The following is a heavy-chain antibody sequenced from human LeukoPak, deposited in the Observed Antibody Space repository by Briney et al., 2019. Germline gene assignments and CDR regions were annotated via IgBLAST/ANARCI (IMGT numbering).Heavy chain of an antibody. CDR1: GGSISSSSYY. CDR3: ARYGSGDYYYYYMDV. J-gene: IGHJ6*03. D-gene: IGHD3-10*01. V-gene: IGHV4-39*01. CDR2: IYYSGST. Sequence: SSETLSLTCTVSGGSISSSSYYWGWIRQPPGKGLEWIGSIYYSGSTYYNPSLKSRVTISVDTSKNQLSLKLSSVTAADTAVYYCARYGSGDYYYYYMDVWGKGTTVTVSS.